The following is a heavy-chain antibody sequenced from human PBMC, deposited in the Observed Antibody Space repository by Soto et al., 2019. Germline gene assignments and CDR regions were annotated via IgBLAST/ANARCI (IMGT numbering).Heavy chain of an antibody. CDR2: IIPIFGTA. J-gene: IGHJ6*02. D-gene: IGHD2-8*01. Sequence: GASVKVSCKASGGTFSSYAISWVRQAPGQGLEWMGGIIPIFGTANYAQKFQGRVTITADESTSTAYMELSSLRSEDTAVYYCARELVDPTERYYYYGMDVWGQGTTVTVSS. V-gene: IGHV1-69*13. CDR3: ARELVDPTERYYYYGMDV. CDR1: GGTFSSYA.